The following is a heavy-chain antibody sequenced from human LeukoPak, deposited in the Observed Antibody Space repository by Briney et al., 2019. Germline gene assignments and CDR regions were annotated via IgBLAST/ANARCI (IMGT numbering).Heavy chain of an antibody. CDR1: GYSISSGYY. D-gene: IGHD4-23*01. CDR2: IYHSGST. J-gene: IGHJ2*01. CDR3: ARSRAVTLYFDL. V-gene: IGHV4-38-2*02. Sequence: PSETLSLTCTVSGYSISSGYYWGWIRQPPGKGLEWIGIIYHSGSTYYNPSLKSRVTISVDTSKNQFSLKLTSVTAADTAVYYCARSRAVTLYFDLWGRGTLVAVSS.